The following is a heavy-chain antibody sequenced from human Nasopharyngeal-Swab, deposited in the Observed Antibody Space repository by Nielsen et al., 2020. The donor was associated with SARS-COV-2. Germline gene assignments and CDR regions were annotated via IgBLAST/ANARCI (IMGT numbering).Heavy chain of an antibody. CDR2: VTPDGGSP. CDR3: VRAYGSANYFDY. D-gene: IGHD3-10*01. Sequence: GESLKISCSASGFTFSSHAMHWVRQAPGKGLEYLAAVTPDGGSPYYADSVKGRFIISRDNSKNTLYLQLSSLRAEDTAVYYCVRAYGSANYFDYWGQGTLITVSS. V-gene: IGHV3-64D*06. CDR1: GFTFSSHA. J-gene: IGHJ4*02.